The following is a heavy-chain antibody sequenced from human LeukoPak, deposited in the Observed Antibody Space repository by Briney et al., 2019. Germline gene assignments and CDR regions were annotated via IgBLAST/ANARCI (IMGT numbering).Heavy chain of an antibody. CDR3: ARHSPHSDY. V-gene: IGHV4-59*05. CDR1: GGSISDSY. D-gene: IGHD2-21*01. Sequence: PSGTLSLTCGVSGGSISDSYWTWIRQPPGEGLEWIGSIYYSGSTYYNPSLKSRVTISVDTSKNQFSLKLSSVTAADTAVYYCARHSPHSDYWGQGTLVTVSS. J-gene: IGHJ4*02. CDR2: IYYSGST.